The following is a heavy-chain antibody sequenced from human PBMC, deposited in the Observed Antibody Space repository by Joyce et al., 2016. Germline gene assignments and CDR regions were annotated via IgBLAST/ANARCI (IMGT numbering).Heavy chain of an antibody. CDR1: GFIFSAYV. J-gene: IGHJ4*02. V-gene: IGHV3-33*05. CDR3: ARDVKVLGGPLDY. Sequence: QVQLVESGGGVVQPGRSVRLSCTTSGFIFSAYVMHWVRQAPGKGLEWVALRLYDGKNEFYADSVKGRFTISRDTSKNTVSLLINSLRVEDTAVYYCARDVKVLGGPLDYCGQGSLVTVSS. CDR2: RLYDGKNE. D-gene: IGHD3-10*01.